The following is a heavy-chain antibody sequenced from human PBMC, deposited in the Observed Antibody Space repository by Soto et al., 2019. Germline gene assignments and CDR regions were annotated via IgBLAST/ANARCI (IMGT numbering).Heavy chain of an antibody. CDR1: GGSISSSRYF. V-gene: IGHV4-39*01. CDR3: ARQLPGMDV. CDR2: IYHSGTT. Sequence: QLQLQESGPGLVKPSETLSLTCTVSGGSISSSRYFWGWIRQPPGKGLEWIGGIYHSGTTYYNPSLKSRLTISVDTSKNQFSLKLRSVTAADTSVYYCARQLPGMDVWGQGATVTVSS. J-gene: IGHJ6*02. D-gene: IGHD2-21*02.